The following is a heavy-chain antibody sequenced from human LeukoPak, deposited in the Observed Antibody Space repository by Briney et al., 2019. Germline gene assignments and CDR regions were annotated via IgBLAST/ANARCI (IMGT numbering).Heavy chain of an antibody. Sequence: GGSLRLSCAASGFTFSSYAMSWVRQAPGKGLEWVSSISGSGSSTYYAGSVKGRFTISRDNSKNTLYVQMNSLRAEDTAVYSCAKGLRWELPFDYWGQGTLVTVSS. CDR2: ISGSGSST. CDR3: AKGLRWELPFDY. V-gene: IGHV3-23*01. D-gene: IGHD1-26*01. CDR1: GFTFSSYA. J-gene: IGHJ4*02.